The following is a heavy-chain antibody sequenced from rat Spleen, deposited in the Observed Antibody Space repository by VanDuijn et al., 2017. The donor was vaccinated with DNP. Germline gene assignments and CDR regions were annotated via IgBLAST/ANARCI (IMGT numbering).Heavy chain of an antibody. D-gene: IGHD4-3*01. CDR3: VRWSSGHFDY. Sequence: EVQLVASGGGLVQAGRSMRLSCAASGFTFTQTTAPSVSQSPYSESYYAPYYTDSVKGRFTISRDNAKNTLYLQMNSLRSDDMATYYCVRWSSGHFDYWGQGVMVPVSS. CDR1: GFTFTQTT. J-gene: IGHJ2*01. CDR2: YAP. V-gene: IGHV5-46*01.